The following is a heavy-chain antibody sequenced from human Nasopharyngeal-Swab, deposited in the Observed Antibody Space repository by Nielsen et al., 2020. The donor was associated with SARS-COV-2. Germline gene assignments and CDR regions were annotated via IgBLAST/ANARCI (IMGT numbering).Heavy chain of an antibody. V-gene: IGHV3-48*03. CDR3: VRGSYGHYDS. D-gene: IGHD4-17*01. CDR2: ISTSGATI. CDR1: GFTFDNYA. Sequence: GGSLRLSFAPSGFTFDNYAMNWVRQAPGKGLEWVSFISTSGATIHYAASVEGRFTISRDNAKNSLFLQMNRLRAEETAIYYCVRGSYGHYDSWGQGALITVSS. J-gene: IGHJ5*01.